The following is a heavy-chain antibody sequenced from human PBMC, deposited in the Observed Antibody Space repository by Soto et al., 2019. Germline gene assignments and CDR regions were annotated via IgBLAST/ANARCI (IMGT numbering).Heavy chain of an antibody. V-gene: IGHV3-9*01. CDR2: ISWNSGSI. D-gene: IGHD2-8*01. CDR3: AKDMGPLVYANLGLDY. CDR1: GFTFDDYA. J-gene: IGHJ4*02. Sequence: HPGGSLRLSCAASGFTFDDYAMHWVRQAPGKGLEWVSGISWNSGSIGYADSVKGRFTISRDNVKNSLYLQMNSLRAEDTALYYCAKDMGPLVYANLGLDYWGQGTLVTVSS.